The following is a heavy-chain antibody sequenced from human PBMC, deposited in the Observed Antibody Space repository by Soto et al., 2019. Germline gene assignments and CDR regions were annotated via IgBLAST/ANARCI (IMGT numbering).Heavy chain of an antibody. CDR3: ARGMAMGYYYYGMDV. V-gene: IGHV4-59*01. Sequence: QVQLQESGPGLVKPSETLSLTCTVSGGSISSYSWSWIRQPPGKGLEWIGYIYYSGSTTYNPSLQSRVTISVDTSKTQFSLKLSSVTAADTAVYYCARGMAMGYYYYGMDVWGQGTTVTVSS. CDR2: IYYSGST. D-gene: IGHD5-18*01. CDR1: GGSISSYS. J-gene: IGHJ6*02.